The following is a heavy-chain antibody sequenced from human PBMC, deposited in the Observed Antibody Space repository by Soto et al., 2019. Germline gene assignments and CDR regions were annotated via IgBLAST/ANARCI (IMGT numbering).Heavy chain of an antibody. CDR3: ARDTTPSL. CDR1: GASISSYY. CDR2: IYYSGST. D-gene: IGHD1-1*01. Sequence: QVQLQESGPGLVKPSETLSLTCTVSGASISSYYWSWIRQPPGKGLEWIGYIYYSGSTNYNPSLKSRVTISVETSKNHSSLKLSSGTAADTAMYYCARDTTPSLWCQGTLVTVSS. J-gene: IGHJ4*02. V-gene: IGHV4-59*01.